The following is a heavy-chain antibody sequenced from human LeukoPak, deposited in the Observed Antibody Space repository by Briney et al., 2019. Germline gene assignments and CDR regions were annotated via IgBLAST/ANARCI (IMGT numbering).Heavy chain of an antibody. CDR2: ISYRSSHI. D-gene: IGHD2-15*01. Sequence: KAGGSLRLSCTASGFTFSDCDMNWFRQAPGKGLEWVSSISYRSSHIYYADSAKGRFTISRDNAKNSLYLQMNSLRAEDTALYYCARGYCSGGVCYSIYFDQWGQGTLVTVSP. J-gene: IGHJ4*02. CDR1: GFTFSDCD. V-gene: IGHV3-21*01. CDR3: ARGYCSGGVCYSIYFDQ.